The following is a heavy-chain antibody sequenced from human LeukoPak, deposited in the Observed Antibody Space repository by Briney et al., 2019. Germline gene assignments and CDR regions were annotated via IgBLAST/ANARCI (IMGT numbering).Heavy chain of an antibody. Sequence: SETLSLTCTVSGGFISSGGYYWSWIRQHPGKGLEWIGYIHYSGSTYYNPSLKSRVTISVDTSKNQFSLKPSSVTAADTAVYYCARVSPAGGASYYYYYGMDVWGQGTTVTVSS. J-gene: IGHJ6*02. D-gene: IGHD1-26*01. V-gene: IGHV4-31*03. CDR3: ARVSPAGGASYYYYYGMDV. CDR1: GGFISSGGYY. CDR2: IHYSGST.